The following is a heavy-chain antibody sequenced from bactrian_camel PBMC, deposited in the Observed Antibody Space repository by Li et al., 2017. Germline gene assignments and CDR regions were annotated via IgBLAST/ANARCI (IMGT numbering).Heavy chain of an antibody. CDR2: IYSDGDNT. Sequence: VQLVESGGGLVNPGGSLRLSCAASGYTANMNCMSWVRQAPGKELEWVSSIYSDGDNTYYADSVKGRFTISKDNAKNTLYLQLNGLKPEDTAMYYCAADKSESGDAVIAVGMCAVNYGMGYWGKGTQVTVS. D-gene: IGHD4*01. V-gene: IGHV3-2*01. J-gene: IGHJ7*01. CDR1: GYTANMNC.